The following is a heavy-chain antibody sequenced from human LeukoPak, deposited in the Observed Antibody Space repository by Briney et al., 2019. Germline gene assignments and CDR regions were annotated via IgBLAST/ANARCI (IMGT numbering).Heavy chain of an antibody. D-gene: IGHD3-22*01. J-gene: IGHJ4*02. CDR2: IIPIFGAP. CDR1: GGTLSRSA. CDR3: AYYDSSGYYLDC. Sequence: SVKVSCKASGGTLSRSAITWVRQAPGQGLEWMGGIIPIFGAPRSAQKFQGRVTITTDESTNTAYMELSSLRSEDTAVYYCAYYDSSGYYLDCWGQGTLVTVSS. V-gene: IGHV1-69*05.